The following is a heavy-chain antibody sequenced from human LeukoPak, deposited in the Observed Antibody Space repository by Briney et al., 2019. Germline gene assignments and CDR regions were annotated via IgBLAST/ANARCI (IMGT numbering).Heavy chain of an antibody. CDR3: ATLTGGDDAFDI. J-gene: IGHJ3*02. Sequence: SETLSLTCTVSSGSISTSNYYWGWVRQPPGKALEWIGNIFYSGSTYYSPSLKSRVTISVLTSKNRFSLKLSSVTAADTAVYYCATLTGGDDAFDIWGQGTMVTVSS. CDR1: SGSISTSNYY. D-gene: IGHD4-23*01. V-gene: IGHV4-39*07. CDR2: IFYSGST.